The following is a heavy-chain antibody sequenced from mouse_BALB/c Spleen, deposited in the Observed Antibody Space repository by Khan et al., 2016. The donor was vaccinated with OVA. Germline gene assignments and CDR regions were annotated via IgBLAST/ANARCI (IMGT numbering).Heavy chain of an antibody. CDR1: GYSITTNYA. Sequence: EVQLQESGPGLVKPSQSLSLTCTVTGYSITTNYAWDWIRQFPGNKLEWMGYISYSGSTSYNPSLKSRISITRDTSKNQFFLQLNSVTTEDTATXYCAGENYYGDAVDYWGQGTTFTVSS. CDR2: ISYSGST. CDR3: AGENYYGDAVDY. D-gene: IGHD1-2*01. J-gene: IGHJ4*01. V-gene: IGHV3-2*02.